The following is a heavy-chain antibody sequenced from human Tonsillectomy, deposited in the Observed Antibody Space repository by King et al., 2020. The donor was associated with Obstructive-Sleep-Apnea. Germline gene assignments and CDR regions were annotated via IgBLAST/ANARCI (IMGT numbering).Heavy chain of an antibody. CDR1: GDNFNDYA. V-gene: IGHV1-69*14. CDR2: ITPLFGTT. J-gene: IGHJ4*02. CDR3: AREAILLYFVH. D-gene: IGHD2-21*01. Sequence: QLVQSGAEVKKPASSVKVSCKASGDNFNDYAISWVRQAPGQGLEWMGKITPLFGTTSYAQKFHDRVTITADKSTSTSYMELSNLRSEDTAVYYCAREAILLYFVHGGRGTLVTVSS.